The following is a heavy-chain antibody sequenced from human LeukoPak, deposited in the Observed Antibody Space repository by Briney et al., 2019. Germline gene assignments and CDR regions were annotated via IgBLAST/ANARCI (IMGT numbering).Heavy chain of an antibody. CDR2: IYYSGST. CDR3: AREIGGMDV. Sequence: PSETLSLTCTVSGGSISSYYWSWIRQPPGKGLEWIGYIYYSGSTYYNPSLKSRVTISVDTSKNQFSLKLSSVTAADTAVYYCAREIGGMDVWGQGTTVTVSS. V-gene: IGHV4-59*12. CDR1: GGSISSYY. J-gene: IGHJ6*02. D-gene: IGHD3-22*01.